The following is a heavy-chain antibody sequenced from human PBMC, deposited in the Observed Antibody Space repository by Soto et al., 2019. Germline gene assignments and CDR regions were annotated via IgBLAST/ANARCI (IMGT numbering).Heavy chain of an antibody. CDR3: ARVAYSYGWIYDY. Sequence: GGSLRLSCAASGFTFSSYWMSWVRQAPGKGLEWVANIKQDGSEKYYVDSVKGRFTLSRDNAKNSLHLQMNSLRAEDTAIYFCARVAYSYGWIYDYWGQGTPVTVSS. V-gene: IGHV3-7*01. CDR1: GFTFSSYW. J-gene: IGHJ4*01. CDR2: IKQDGSEK. D-gene: IGHD6-19*01.